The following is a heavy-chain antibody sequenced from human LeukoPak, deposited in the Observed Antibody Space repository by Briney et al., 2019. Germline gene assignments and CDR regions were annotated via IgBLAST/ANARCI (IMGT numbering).Heavy chain of an antibody. V-gene: IGHV3-23*01. CDR1: GFTFSSYA. CDR3: ANRVLRFLEPGA. J-gene: IGHJ5*02. D-gene: IGHD3-3*01. CDR2: ISGSGGST. Sequence: PGGSLRLSCAASGFTFSSYAMSWVRQAPGKGLEWVSAISGSGGSTYYADSVKGRFTISRDNSKNTLYLQMSSLRAEDTAVYYCANRVLRFLEPGAWGQGTLVTVSS.